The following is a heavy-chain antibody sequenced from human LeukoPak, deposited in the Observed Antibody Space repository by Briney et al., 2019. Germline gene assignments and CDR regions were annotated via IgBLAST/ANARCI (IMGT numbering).Heavy chain of an antibody. CDR3: AREGNYNIDY. D-gene: IGHD3-9*01. CDR2: IYYSGNT. J-gene: IGHJ4*02. Sequence: SETLSLTCTVSGGSISSTGYYWGWIRQSPGMGLEWIGSIYYSGNTFYNPSLKSRVTISVDTSKNQFSLKLISVTAADTAVYFCAREGNYNIDYWGLGTLVTVSS. V-gene: IGHV4-39*07. CDR1: GGSISSTGYY.